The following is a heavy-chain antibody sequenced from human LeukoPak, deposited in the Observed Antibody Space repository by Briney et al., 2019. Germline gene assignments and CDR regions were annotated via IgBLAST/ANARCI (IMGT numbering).Heavy chain of an antibody. Sequence: ASVKVSCKASGYTFTHYAVHWVRQAPGQRLEWMGWTNVGDDYTESSQKFQDRLTITSDTTATTVYMELSSLRSEDTAVYYCARDDFSTYPGLNYFDYWGQGSLVTVSS. CDR1: GYTFTHYA. CDR2: TNVGDDYT. D-gene: IGHD4-11*01. CDR3: ARDDFSTYPGLNYFDY. J-gene: IGHJ4*02. V-gene: IGHV1-3*01.